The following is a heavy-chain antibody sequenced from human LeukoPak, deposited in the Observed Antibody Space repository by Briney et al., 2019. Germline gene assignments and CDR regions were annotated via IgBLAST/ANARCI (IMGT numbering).Heavy chain of an antibody. V-gene: IGHV1-2*02. CDR1: GYTFTGYY. CDR2: INPDSGDT. Sequence: ASVKVSCKASGYTFTGYYIHWVRQAPGQGLEWMGWINPDSGDTKYARKFQGRVTMTRDTTIKTANMELSRLRSDDTAMYYCARDRYTYGEIDYWGQGTLVTVSS. D-gene: IGHD1-1*01. CDR3: ARDRYTYGEIDY. J-gene: IGHJ4*02.